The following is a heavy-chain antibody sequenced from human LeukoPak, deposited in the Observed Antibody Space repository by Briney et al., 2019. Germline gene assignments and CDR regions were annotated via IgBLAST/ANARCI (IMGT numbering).Heavy chain of an antibody. V-gene: IGHV3-15*01. CDR2: IKSKTDGGTT. Sequence: GGSLRLSCAASGFTFSNAWMSWVRQAPGKGLEWVGRIKSKTDGGTTDYAAPVKGRFTISRDDSKNTLYLQMNSLKTEDTAVYYCTTDPQALSIAVAGTHYWGQGTLVTVSS. CDR3: TTDPQALSIAVAGTHY. D-gene: IGHD6-19*01. CDR1: GFTFSNAW. J-gene: IGHJ4*02.